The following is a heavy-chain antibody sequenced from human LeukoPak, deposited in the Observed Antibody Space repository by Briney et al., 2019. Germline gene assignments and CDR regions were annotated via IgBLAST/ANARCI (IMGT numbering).Heavy chain of an antibody. Sequence: GGSLRLSCAASGFSFSSYAMTWARQAPVKGLEWVSAISGDGTRTYYADSVKGRFTISRDNSKNTLYLEMSSLRVEDTAIYYCAKDVGKWESLHFFDYWGQGTLVTVSS. CDR2: ISGDGTRT. CDR1: GFSFSSYA. CDR3: AKDVGKWESLHFFDY. D-gene: IGHD1-26*01. V-gene: IGHV3-23*01. J-gene: IGHJ4*02.